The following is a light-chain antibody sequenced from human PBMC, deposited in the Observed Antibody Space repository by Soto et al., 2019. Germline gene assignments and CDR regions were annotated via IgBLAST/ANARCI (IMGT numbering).Light chain of an antibody. J-gene: IGKJ1*01. Sequence: EIVLTQSPATLSSSPGETATLSCRACQYVGSRLAWYQHKPGQAPRLLIYYMSKRATGIPARFSGSGSGTDFTLTISSLAPDDFAIYYCHQRQSWPRTFGQGTKVEIK. CDR3: HQRQSWPRT. V-gene: IGKV3-11*01. CDR2: YMS. CDR1: QYVGSR.